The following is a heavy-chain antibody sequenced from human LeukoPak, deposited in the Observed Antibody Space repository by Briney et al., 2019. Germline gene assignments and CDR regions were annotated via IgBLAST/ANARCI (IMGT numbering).Heavy chain of an antibody. V-gene: IGHV4-61*02. J-gene: IGHJ5*02. CDR1: GYSISSGSYY. CDR2: IYTRGST. CDR3: ARAWGGYCGSTSCYQANNWFDP. D-gene: IGHD2-2*01. Sequence: RTSETLSLTCTVSGYSISSGSYYWSWIWQPAGKGLEWIGRIYTRGSTNYNPSLNSRLTISVDTSKNQFSLKLNSVTAADTAVYYCARAWGGYCGSTSCYQANNWFDPWGQGILVTVSS.